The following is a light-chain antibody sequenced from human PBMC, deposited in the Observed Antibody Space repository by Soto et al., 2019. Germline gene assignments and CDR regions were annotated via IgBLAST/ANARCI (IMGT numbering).Light chain of an antibody. CDR3: VSYIESSLTHWV. CDR2: EVD. J-gene: IGLJ3*02. CDR1: YTDVGGNNR. Sequence: QSALTQPASVSGSPGQSITISCTGTYTDVGGNNRVSWYQHHAGKGPKMLIFEVDNRPSGISDRFSGSKSGDTASLTISDLQAEDEADYYCVSYIESSLTHWVFGGGTKLTVL. V-gene: IGLV2-14*01.